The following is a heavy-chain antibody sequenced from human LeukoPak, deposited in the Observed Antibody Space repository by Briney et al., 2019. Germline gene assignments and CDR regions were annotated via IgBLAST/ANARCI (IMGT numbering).Heavy chain of an antibody. D-gene: IGHD2-2*01. V-gene: IGHV3-15*01. J-gene: IGHJ4*02. CDR3: NTESVPAAIRPFDY. Sequence: PGGSLRLSCAASGLTFSNAWMSWVRQAPGKGLEWVGRIKSKTDGGTTDYAAPVKGRFPISRDDSKNTLYLQMNSLKTEDTAVYYCNTESVPAAIRPFDYWGQGTLVTVSS. CDR1: GLTFSNAW. CDR2: IKSKTDGGTT.